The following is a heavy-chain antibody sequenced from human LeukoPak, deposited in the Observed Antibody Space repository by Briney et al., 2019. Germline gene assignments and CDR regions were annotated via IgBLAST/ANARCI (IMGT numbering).Heavy chain of an antibody. Sequence: SETLSLTCTVSGGSISGYYWSWIRQPAGKGLEWIGRIYTSGSTNYNPSLKSRVTMSVDTSKNQFSLKLSSVTAADTAVCYCARGGIQLWFSSSRGNWFDPWGQGTLVTVSS. CDR3: ARGGIQLWFSSSRGNWFDP. CDR2: IYTSGST. V-gene: IGHV4-4*07. J-gene: IGHJ5*02. CDR1: GGSISGYY. D-gene: IGHD5-18*01.